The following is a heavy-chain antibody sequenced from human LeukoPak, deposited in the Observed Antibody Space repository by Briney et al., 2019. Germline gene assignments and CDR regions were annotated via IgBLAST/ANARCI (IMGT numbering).Heavy chain of an antibody. V-gene: IGHV4-34*01. CDR3: ARSSSPEKDIVVVPAAMTYYFDY. Sequence: RASETLSLTCAVYGGSFSGYYWSWIRQPPGKGLEWIGEINHSGSTNYNPSLKSRVTISVDTAKNQFSLKLSSVTAADTAVYYCARSSSPEKDIVVVPAAMTYYFDYWGQGTLVTVSS. J-gene: IGHJ4*02. CDR2: INHSGST. CDR1: GGSFSGYY. D-gene: IGHD2-2*01.